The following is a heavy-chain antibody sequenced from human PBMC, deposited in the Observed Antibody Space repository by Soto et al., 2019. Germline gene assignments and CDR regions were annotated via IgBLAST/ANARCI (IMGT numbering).Heavy chain of an antibody. CDR2: IYYSGST. J-gene: IGHJ4*02. V-gene: IGHV4-39*01. Sequence: PSETLSLTCTVSGGSISSSSYYWGWIRQPPGKGLEWIGSIYYSGSTYYNPSLKSRVTISVDTSKNQFSLSLTSVTAADTAVYYCARAIVVVTPPDYWGQGTLVTVSS. CDR1: GGSISSSSYY. D-gene: IGHD3-22*01. CDR3: ARAIVVVTPPDY.